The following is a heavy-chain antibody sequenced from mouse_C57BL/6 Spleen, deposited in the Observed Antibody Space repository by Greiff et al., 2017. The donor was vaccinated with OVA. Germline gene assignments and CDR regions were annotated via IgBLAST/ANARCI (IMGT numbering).Heavy chain of an antibody. CDR1: GFTFSDSG. CDR3: ARNYGSSGGFAY. D-gene: IGHD1-1*01. J-gene: IGHJ3*01. Sequence: EVKLVESGGGLVKPGGSLKLSCAASGFTFSDSGMHWVRQAPEKGLEWVAYISSGSSTIYYADTVKGRFTISRDNAKNTLFLQMTSRRSEDAAMYYCARNYGSSGGFAYWGQGTLVTVSA. V-gene: IGHV5-17*01. CDR2: ISSGSSTI.